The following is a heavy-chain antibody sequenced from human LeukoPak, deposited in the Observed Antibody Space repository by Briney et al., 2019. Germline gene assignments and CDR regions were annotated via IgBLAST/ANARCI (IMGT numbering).Heavy chain of an antibody. D-gene: IGHD3-16*01. Sequence: GGSLRLSCVASGFTFSSYWMNWARQAPGKGLEWVASINHNGNVNYYVDSVKGRFTISRDSAKNSLYLQMSNLRAEDTAVYFCARGGGLDVWGQGATVTVSS. V-gene: IGHV3-7*03. CDR2: INHNGNVN. J-gene: IGHJ6*02. CDR1: GFTFSSYW. CDR3: ARGGGLDV.